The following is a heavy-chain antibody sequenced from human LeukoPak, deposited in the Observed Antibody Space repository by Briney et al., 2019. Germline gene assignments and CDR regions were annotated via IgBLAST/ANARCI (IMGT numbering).Heavy chain of an antibody. V-gene: IGHV3-53*01. D-gene: IGHD5-18*01. J-gene: IGHJ2*01. CDR2: IYSGGST. CDR3: ARVGYSYGHWYFDL. CDR1: GFTVSRNY. Sequence: GGCLRLSSVASGFTVSRNYMSWVRQAPGKGLEWVSVIYSGGSTYYADSVKGRFTISRDSSKNTLYLQMDSLRAGDTAVYYCARVGYSYGHWYFDLWGRGTLVTVSS.